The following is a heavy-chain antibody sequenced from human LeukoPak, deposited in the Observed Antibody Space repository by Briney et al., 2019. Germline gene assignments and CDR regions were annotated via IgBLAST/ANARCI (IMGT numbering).Heavy chain of an antibody. V-gene: IGHV4-61*01. CDR1: GGSVSSGSYY. Sequence: PSETLSLTCTVSGGSVSSGSYYWSWIRQPPGKGLEWIGYIYYSGSTNYNPSLKSRVTISVDTSKNRFSLKLSSVTAADTAVYYCARVHDYYGSGSYYNGDYWGQGTLVTVSS. CDR3: ARVHDYYGSGSYYNGDY. CDR2: IYYSGST. J-gene: IGHJ4*02. D-gene: IGHD3-10*01.